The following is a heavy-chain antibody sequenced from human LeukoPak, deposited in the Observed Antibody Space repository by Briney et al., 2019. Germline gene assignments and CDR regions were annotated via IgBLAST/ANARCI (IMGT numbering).Heavy chain of an antibody. Sequence: VASVKVSCKASGYTFSGYYMHWVRQAPGQGLEWMGWINPNSGGTNYAQKFQGRVTLTRDTSISTAYMELSSLRSDDTAVYYCARANGFDPVDIWGQGTMVTVSS. CDR2: INPNSGGT. CDR1: GYTFSGYY. CDR3: ARANGFDPVDI. D-gene: IGHD4-17*01. J-gene: IGHJ3*02. V-gene: IGHV1-2*02.